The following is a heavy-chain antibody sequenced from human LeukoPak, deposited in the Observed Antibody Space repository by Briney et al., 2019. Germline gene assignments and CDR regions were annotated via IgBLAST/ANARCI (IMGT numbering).Heavy chain of an antibody. CDR2: IYTSGST. CDR3: ARDLTGYYVGYYYYYYMDV. V-gene: IGHV4-4*07. CDR1: GGSISSYY. J-gene: IGHJ6*03. D-gene: IGHD3-9*01. Sequence: SETLSLTCTVSGGSISSYYWSWIRQPAGKGLEWIGRIYTSGSTNYNPSLKSRVTMSVDTSKNQFSLKLSSVTAADTAVYYCARDLTGYYVGYYYYYYMDVWGQGTTVTVSS.